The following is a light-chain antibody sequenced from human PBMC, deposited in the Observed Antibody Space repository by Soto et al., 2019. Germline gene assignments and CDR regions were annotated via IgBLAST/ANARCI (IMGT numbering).Light chain of an antibody. Sequence: DIVMTQSPDSLCVSLGERATINCKSSQSVLSSSNNKNYLAWYQQKPGQPPKVVIYWASTRGSGVPDRFSGSGSGTDFTLTISSLQAEDFAVYYCQQRNNWPLTFGQGTRLEIK. V-gene: IGKV4-1*01. CDR1: QSVLSSSNNKNY. CDR2: WAS. J-gene: IGKJ5*01. CDR3: QQRNNWPLT.